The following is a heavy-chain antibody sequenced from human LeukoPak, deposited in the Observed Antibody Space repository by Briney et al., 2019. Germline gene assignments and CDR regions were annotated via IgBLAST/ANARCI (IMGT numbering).Heavy chain of an antibody. V-gene: IGHV1-2*04. CDR3: ARAYSSGSLDY. J-gene: IGHJ4*02. D-gene: IGHD6-19*01. CDR1: GYTFTGYY. CDR2: INPNSGGT. Sequence: ASVKVSCKASGYTFTGYYMHWVRQAPGQGLEWMGWINPNSGGTNYAQKFQGWVTMARDTSISTAYMELSRLRSDDTAVYYCARAYSSGSLDYWGQGTLVTVSS.